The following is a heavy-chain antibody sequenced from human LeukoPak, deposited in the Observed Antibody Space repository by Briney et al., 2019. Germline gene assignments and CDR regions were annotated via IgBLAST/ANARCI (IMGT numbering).Heavy chain of an antibody. CDR2: IYYSGST. CDR3: ARKTSYDAFDI. CDR1: GASISSYY. V-gene: IGHV4-59*01. Sequence: PSETLSLTCTVPGASISSYYWSWIRQPPGKGLEWIGYIYYSGSTNYNPSLKSRVTISVDTSKNQFSLKLSSVTAADTAVYYCARKTSYDAFDIWGQGTMVTVSS. J-gene: IGHJ3*02.